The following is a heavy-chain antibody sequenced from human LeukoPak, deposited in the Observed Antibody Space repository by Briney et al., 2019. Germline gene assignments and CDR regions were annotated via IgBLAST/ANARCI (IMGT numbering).Heavy chain of an antibody. CDR3: VKDWDIAPGY. CDR1: GFTFSSYE. D-gene: IGHD2-15*01. V-gene: IGHV3-23*01. CDR2: ISNSDGST. Sequence: GGSLRLSCAASGFTFSSYEMNWVRQAPGKGLEWVSSISNSDGSTYYAASVKGRFTISRDNSKNTLYLQMNGLRAEDTAIYYCVKDWDIAPGYWGQGTLVTVSS. J-gene: IGHJ4*02.